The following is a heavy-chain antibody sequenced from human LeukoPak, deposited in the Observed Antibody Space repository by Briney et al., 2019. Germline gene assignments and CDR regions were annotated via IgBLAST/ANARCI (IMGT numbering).Heavy chain of an antibody. CDR2: IDKTGST. V-gene: IGHV4-4*07. Sequence: PSETLSLTCTVSGGSIRGYYWSWIRQPAGKGLEWIGRIDKTGSTNYNPFLKSRVAVSVDTSKNHFSLKLSSLTAADTAVYYCARDLYWYFDLWGRGTLVTVSS. J-gene: IGHJ2*01. CDR1: GGSIRGYY. CDR3: ARDLYWYFDL.